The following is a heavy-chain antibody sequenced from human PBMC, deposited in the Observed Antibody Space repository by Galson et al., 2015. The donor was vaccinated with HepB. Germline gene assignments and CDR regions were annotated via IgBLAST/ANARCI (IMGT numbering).Heavy chain of an antibody. J-gene: IGHJ6*02. Sequence: SLRLSCAASGFTFSSYSMNWVRQAPGKGLEWVSSISSSSSYIYYADSVKGRFTISRDNAKNSLYLQMNSLRAEDTAVYYCARDQPLYFDWLLGYYGMDVWDQGTTVTVSS. CDR2: ISSSSSYI. V-gene: IGHV3-21*01. CDR3: ARDQPLYFDWLLGYYGMDV. D-gene: IGHD3-9*01. CDR1: GFTFSSYS.